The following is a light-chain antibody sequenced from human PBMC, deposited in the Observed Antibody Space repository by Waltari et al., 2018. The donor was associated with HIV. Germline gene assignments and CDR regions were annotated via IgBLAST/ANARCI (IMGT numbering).Light chain of an antibody. J-gene: IGLJ3*02. CDR2: FVA. CDR1: NIDVGNYNL. V-gene: IGLV2-23*02. Sequence: QSPLTQPASVSGNPGQSVTITCTGTNIDVGNYNLVPWYQQHPGKAPKLLIYFVAKRPSGVSSRFSGSKSCYWASLTISGLLTEDESYYYCLTYVSDSGTWKFGGGTYLTV. CDR3: LTYVSDSGTWK.